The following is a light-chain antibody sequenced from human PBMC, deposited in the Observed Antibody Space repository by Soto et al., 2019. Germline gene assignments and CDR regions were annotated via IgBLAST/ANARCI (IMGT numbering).Light chain of an antibody. V-gene: IGKV3-11*01. J-gene: IGKJ5*01. Sequence: EVVLTQSPATLSLSPGERATLSCRASQSVNTYLAWYQQKPGQPPRLLIHDASNRATGIPARFSGSGPGTDFTLTISSLEPEDFAIYYCQQRMIWPPITFGQGTRLEIK. CDR2: DAS. CDR1: QSVNTY. CDR3: QQRMIWPPIT.